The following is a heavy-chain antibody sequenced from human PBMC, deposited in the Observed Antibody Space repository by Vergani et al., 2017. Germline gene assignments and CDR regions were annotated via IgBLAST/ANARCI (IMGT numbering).Heavy chain of an antibody. V-gene: IGHV4-34*01. CDR3: ARGQSRYCSSTSGDADYYYYDYMDV. J-gene: IGHJ6*03. CDR1: GGSFSGYY. D-gene: IGHD2-2*01. CDR2: INHSGST. Sequence: QVQLQQWGAGLLKPSETLSLTCAVYGGSFSGYYWSWIRQPPGKGLEWIGEINHSGSTNYNPSLKSRVTISVDTSKNQFSLKLSSVTAADTAVYYCARGQSRYCSSTSGDADYYYYDYMDVWGKGTTVTVSS.